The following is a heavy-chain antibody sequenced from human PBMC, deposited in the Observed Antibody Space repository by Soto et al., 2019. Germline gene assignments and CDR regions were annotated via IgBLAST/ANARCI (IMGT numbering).Heavy chain of an antibody. D-gene: IGHD2-15*01. CDR1: GFTSSSNW. J-gene: IGHJ4*02. V-gene: IGHV3-74*01. CDR2: ITSDGSSP. Sequence: EVQLVESGGGLVQPGGSLRLSCVASGFTSSSNWMHWVRQAPGKGLEWVSRITSDGSSPIYADSVKGRFTISRDNAKNTLYLQMNSLRAEDTAVYYCARPTSLGGNPFDYWGQGTLVTVSS. CDR3: ARPTSLGGNPFDY.